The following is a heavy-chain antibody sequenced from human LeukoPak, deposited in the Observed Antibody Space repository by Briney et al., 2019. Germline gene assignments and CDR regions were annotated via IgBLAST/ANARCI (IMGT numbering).Heavy chain of an antibody. CDR3: ATSSNAPGNH. D-gene: IGHD2-2*01. CDR1: GFTFNGYW. CDR2: IKEDGSAQ. J-gene: IGHJ5*02. Sequence: GGSLRLSCAASGFTFNGYWMSWVRQAPGRGLEWVANIKEDGSAQYYVGSVKGRFTISRDNAKNSLNLQMNSLRAEDTAVYYCATSSNAPGNHWGQGTLVTVSS. V-gene: IGHV3-7*01.